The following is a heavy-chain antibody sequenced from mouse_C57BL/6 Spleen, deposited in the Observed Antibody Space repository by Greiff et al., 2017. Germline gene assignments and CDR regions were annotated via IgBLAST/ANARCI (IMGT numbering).Heavy chain of an antibody. CDR1: GYTFTDYY. V-gene: IGHV1-26*01. Sequence: VQLQQSGPELVQPGASVKISCKASGYTFTDYYMNWVKQSHGKSLEWIGDINPNNGGTSYNQKFKGKATLTVDKSSSTAYMELRSLTSEDSAVYYCARLEVTPNYYAMDYWGQGTSVTVSS. CDR3: ARLEVTPNYYAMDY. J-gene: IGHJ4*01. CDR2: INPNNGGT. D-gene: IGHD2-13*01.